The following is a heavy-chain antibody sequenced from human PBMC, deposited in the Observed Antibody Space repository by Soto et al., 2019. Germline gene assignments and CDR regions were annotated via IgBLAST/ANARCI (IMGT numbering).Heavy chain of an antibody. V-gene: IGHV1-2*02. CDR2: INPESGNP. J-gene: IGHJ4*02. CDR3: ASEDCRNTKCLKGFDY. CDR1: GYTFTDYY. Sequence: ASVKVSCKASGYTFTDYYMHWVRQAPGQGFEWVGGINPESGNPKYVPKFQGRVTVTRDTSTSTAYMELNRLTSDDTAVYYCASEDCRNTKCLKGFDYWGQGTLVTVSS. D-gene: IGHD2-15*01.